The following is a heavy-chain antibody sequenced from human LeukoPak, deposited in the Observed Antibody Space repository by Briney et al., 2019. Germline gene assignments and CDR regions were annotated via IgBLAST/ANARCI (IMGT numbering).Heavy chain of an antibody. V-gene: IGHV7-4-1*02. CDR1: GYTFTSYA. CDR3: ARDGGRSPYYYYGMDV. Sequence: ASVKVSCKASGYTFTSYAMNWVRQAPGQGLEWMGWINTNTGNPTYAQGFTGRFVFSLDTSVSTAYLQISGLKAEDTAVYYCARDGGRSPYYYYGMDVWGQGTTVTVSS. CDR2: INTNTGNP. J-gene: IGHJ6*02.